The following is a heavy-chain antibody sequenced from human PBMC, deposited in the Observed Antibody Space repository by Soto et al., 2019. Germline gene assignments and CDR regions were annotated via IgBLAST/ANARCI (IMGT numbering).Heavy chain of an antibody. V-gene: IGHV3-23*01. CDR1: GFTLSSYA. D-gene: IGHD2-15*01. Sequence: GGSLRLSCAASGFTLSSYAMNWVRQAPGKGLKWVSSISRSGATTYYADSVKGRFTTSRDNSQNTLYLEMNSLTAEDTAIYYCAKDVDSQNFYYGMDVWGQGATVTVSS. CDR2: ISRSGATT. J-gene: IGHJ6*02. CDR3: AKDVDSQNFYYGMDV.